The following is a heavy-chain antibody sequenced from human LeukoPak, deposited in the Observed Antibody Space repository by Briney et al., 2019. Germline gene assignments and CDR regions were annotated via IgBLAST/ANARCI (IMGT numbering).Heavy chain of an antibody. V-gene: IGHV4-28*06. CDR3: ARMGPYGSTGAFDI. CDR1: GYSISSNSW. D-gene: IGHD1-26*01. Sequence: PSETLSLTCAVSGYSISSNSWWGWIRQPPGKGLEWIGYIHYSGSVNHNPSLKSRVTMSVDTSKNQFSLKLSSVTALDTAVYYCARMGPYGSTGAFDIWGQGTMVTVSS. J-gene: IGHJ3*02. CDR2: IHYSGSV.